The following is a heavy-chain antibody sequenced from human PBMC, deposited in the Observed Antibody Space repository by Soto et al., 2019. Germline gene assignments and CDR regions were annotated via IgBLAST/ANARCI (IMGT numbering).Heavy chain of an antibody. D-gene: IGHD6-19*01. J-gene: IGHJ4*02. Sequence: GASVKVSCKASGYTFTGYAMYWVRQAHGQRLEWMGWINAGNGNTKYSQNFQGRVTITRDTSASTAYMELGSLRSEDTAVYYCARAVAVPADFDYWGQGTLVTVSS. V-gene: IGHV1-3*01. CDR1: GYTFTGYA. CDR2: INAGNGNT. CDR3: ARAVAVPADFDY.